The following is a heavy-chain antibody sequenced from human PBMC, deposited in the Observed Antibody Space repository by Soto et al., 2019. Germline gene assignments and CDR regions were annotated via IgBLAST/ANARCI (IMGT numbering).Heavy chain of an antibody. J-gene: IGHJ1*01. V-gene: IGHV4-31*03. D-gene: IGHD3-22*01. CDR2: IYYSGST. Sequence: QVQLQESGPGLVKPSQTLSLTCTVAGGSISSGGDYWSCIRQHPGKGLEWIGYIYYSGSTYYNPSIQSRVTISVDTAKNQFSLKLISVTAADTAVYSCAIYYSSGSRGVQHWGQGTLVTVSS. CDR3: AIYYSSGSRGVQH. CDR1: GGSISSGGDY.